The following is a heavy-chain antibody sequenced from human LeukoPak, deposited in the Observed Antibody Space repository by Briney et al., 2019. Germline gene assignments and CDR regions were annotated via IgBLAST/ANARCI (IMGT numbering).Heavy chain of an antibody. CDR1: GFTFSSYTFSTYA. J-gene: IGHJ6*03. Sequence: GGSLRLSCAASGFTFSSYTFSTYAMSWVRQAPGKGLEWVSAVSGSGVSTYCADSVKGRFTISRDNSKNTLYLQMNGLGAEDTAVYYCAKGVEDSGIYYYYYMDVWGKGTTVTVSS. CDR3: AKGVEDSGIYYYYYMDV. V-gene: IGHV3-23*01. D-gene: IGHD2-15*01. CDR2: VSGSGVST.